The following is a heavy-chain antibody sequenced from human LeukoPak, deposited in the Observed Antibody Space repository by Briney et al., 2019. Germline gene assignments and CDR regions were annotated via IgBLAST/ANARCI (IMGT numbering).Heavy chain of an antibody. J-gene: IGHJ4*02. CDR2: FNPNSGGT. CDR3: AREYYFDNSGYYGVGDY. V-gene: IGHV1-2*02. Sequence: ASVKVSCKASGYAFTGYNIHWVRQAPGQGLEWMAWFNPNSGGTNYAQEFQGRVTMTRDTSISTAYMELSRLRSDDTAVYYCAREYYFDNSGYYGVGDYWGQGTLVTVSS. CDR1: GYAFTGYN. D-gene: IGHD3-22*01.